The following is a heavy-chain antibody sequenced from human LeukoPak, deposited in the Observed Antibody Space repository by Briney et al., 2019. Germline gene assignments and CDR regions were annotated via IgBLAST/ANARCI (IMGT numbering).Heavy chain of an antibody. Sequence: PSETLSLTCTVSGGSISSYYWSWIRQPAGKGLEWIGRIYTSGSTNYNPSLKSRVTMSVDTPKNQFSLKLSSVTAADTAVYYCARSGDYDGVWEFDYWGQGTLVTVSS. J-gene: IGHJ4*02. V-gene: IGHV4-4*07. CDR3: ARSGDYDGVWEFDY. CDR1: GGSISSYY. CDR2: IYTSGST. D-gene: IGHD4-17*01.